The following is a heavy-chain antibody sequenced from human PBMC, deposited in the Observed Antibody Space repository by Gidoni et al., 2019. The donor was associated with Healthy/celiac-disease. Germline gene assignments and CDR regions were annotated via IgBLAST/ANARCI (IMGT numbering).Heavy chain of an antibody. CDR2: ISGRGGST. CDR3: AKGPHIAVAGTGGGGDAFDI. CDR1: GFTFSSYA. J-gene: IGHJ3*02. D-gene: IGHD6-19*01. V-gene: IGHV3-23*01. Sequence: EVQLLESGGGLVQPGGSLRLSCAASGFTFSSYAMSWVRQAPGKGLEWVSAISGRGGSTYYADSVKGRFTISRDNSKNTLYLQMNSLRAEDTAVYYCAKGPHIAVAGTGGGGDAFDIWGQGTMVTVSS.